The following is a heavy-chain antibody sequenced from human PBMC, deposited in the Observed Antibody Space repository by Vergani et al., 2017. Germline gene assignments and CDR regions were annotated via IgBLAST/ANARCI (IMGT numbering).Heavy chain of an antibody. Sequence: QVQLQESGPGLVKSSETLSLTCSVSFDSIRNLYCNWIRQPPGKGLEWIGSIHYSENTNYNPSLKTRVTISVDTSKNQFSLTLTSVTAADTAIYYCAKQDFVSGNYLFDYWGQGTLVTFSS. V-gene: IGHV4-59*11. CDR2: IHYSENT. CDR3: AKQDFVSGNYLFDY. D-gene: IGHD3-10*01. CDR1: FDSIRNLY. J-gene: IGHJ4*02.